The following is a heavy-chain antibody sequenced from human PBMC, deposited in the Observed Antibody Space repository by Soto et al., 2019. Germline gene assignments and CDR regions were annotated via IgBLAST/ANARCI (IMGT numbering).Heavy chain of an antibody. Sequence: SLRLSCAASGFTFSSYAMSWVRQAPGKGLERVSAISGSGGSTYYADSVKGRFTISRDNSKNTLYLQMNSLRAEDTAVYYCAKKTRKLQGSGMFYYYYDMDVWGKGTPVTVPS. CDR3: AKKTRKLQGSGMFYYYYDMDV. J-gene: IGHJ6*03. V-gene: IGHV3-23*01. CDR1: GFTFSSYA. CDR2: ISGSGGST. D-gene: IGHD3-10*01.